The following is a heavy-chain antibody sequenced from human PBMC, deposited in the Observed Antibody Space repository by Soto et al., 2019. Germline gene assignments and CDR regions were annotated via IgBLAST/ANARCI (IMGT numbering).Heavy chain of an antibody. CDR2: MYNSGST. CDR3: ARHRRGDGYNAFDI. V-gene: IGHV4-59*08. J-gene: IGHJ3*02. D-gene: IGHD5-12*01. Sequence: SETLSLTRTVLGGSSGNYYGSWILQPPGKGLEWIGFMYNSGSTNYNPSLKSRVTISVDTSKTQFSLKLSSVTAADTAVYYCARHRRGDGYNAFDIWGQGTMVTVSS. CDR1: GGSSGNYY.